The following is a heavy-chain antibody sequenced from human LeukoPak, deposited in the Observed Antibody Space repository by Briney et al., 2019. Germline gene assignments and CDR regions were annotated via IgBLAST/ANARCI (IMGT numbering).Heavy chain of an antibody. CDR3: AKRGNWGFFDY. J-gene: IGHJ4*02. Sequence: SSETLSLTCTVSGYSINSGYYWAWIRQPPGKGLEWIGIIYHSGSTYYNPSLKSRVTISVDTSKYQFSLKVSSVTAADTAVYYCAKRGNWGFFDYWGQGTLVTVSS. D-gene: IGHD7-27*01. CDR2: IYHSGST. V-gene: IGHV4-38-2*02. CDR1: GYSINSGYY.